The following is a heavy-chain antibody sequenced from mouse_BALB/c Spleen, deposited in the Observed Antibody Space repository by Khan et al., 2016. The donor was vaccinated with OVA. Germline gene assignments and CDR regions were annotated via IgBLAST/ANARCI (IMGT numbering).Heavy chain of an antibody. D-gene: IGHD1-1*01. V-gene: IGHV3-2*02. J-gene: IGHJ2*01. Sequence: VQLKESGPGLVKPSQSLSLTCTVTGYSITSDYAWNWIRQFPGNKLEWMAYITYSGSTGYNPSLKSRISITRDTSKNQFFLQLNSVTTEDTATYYCARDYGSSYFFCDYWGQGTTLTVSS. CDR3: ARDYGSSYFFCDY. CDR2: ITYSGST. CDR1: GYSITSDYA.